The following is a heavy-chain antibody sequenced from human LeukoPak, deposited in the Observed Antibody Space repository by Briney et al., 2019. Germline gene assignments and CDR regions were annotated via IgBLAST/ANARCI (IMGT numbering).Heavy chain of an antibody. Sequence: ASVKVSCKASGYRFTDYYIHWVRQAPGQGLEWMGWIDPKSGGTKNGQRFQGRVTMTRDTSISTAYMEVSSLKSDDTAVYYCARKFSGGFSNFDSWGQGTLVTVSS. J-gene: IGHJ4*02. CDR1: GYRFTDYY. CDR2: IDPKSGGT. V-gene: IGHV1-2*02. CDR3: ARKFSGGFSNFDS. D-gene: IGHD4-23*01.